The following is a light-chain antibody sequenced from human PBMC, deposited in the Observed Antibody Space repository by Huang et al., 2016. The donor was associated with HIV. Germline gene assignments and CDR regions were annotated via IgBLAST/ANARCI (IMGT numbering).Light chain of an antibody. Sequence: EIVLTQSPVTLSLSPGESATLSCRASQSIGSYLAWYQQKPGQAPRLLLYAASTRATRIPARFSGSGSGTDFTLTISSLEPEDFAVYYCQQHSNWPPLTFGGGTKVEIK. CDR2: AAS. CDR1: QSIGSY. V-gene: IGKV3-11*01. CDR3: QQHSNWPPLT. J-gene: IGKJ4*01.